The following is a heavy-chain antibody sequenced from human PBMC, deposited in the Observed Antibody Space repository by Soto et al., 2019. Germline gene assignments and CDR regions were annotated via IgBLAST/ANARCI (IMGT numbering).Heavy chain of an antibody. Sequence: QVQVVQSGAAVKKTGSSVKVSCKVAGGIFTNNAISWVRQAPGQGREWLGGVITLFDTAYYAQIFRGRLKISVHRNTIKDYMELSVLTPANKAFYFCSSGGYQEGYNLKSGMDVCGKGTTVTVSA. D-gene: IGHD5-12*01. CDR1: GGIFTNNA. V-gene: IGHV1-69*01. CDR2: VITLFDTA. CDR3: SSGGYQEGYNLKSGMDV. J-gene: IGHJ6*04.